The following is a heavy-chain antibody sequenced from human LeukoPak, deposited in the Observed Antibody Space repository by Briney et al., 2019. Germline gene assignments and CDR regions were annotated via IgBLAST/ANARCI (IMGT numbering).Heavy chain of an antibody. CDR2: ISSSSSYI. CDR1: GFTFSSYS. V-gene: IGHV3-21*01. Sequence: GGSLRLSCAASGFTFSSYSMNWVRQAPGKGLDGVSSISSSSSYIYYADSVKGRFTISRDNAKNSLYLQMNSLRAEDTAVYYCARDPRRLGYCSSTSCYFLWFDPWGQGTLVTVSS. CDR3: ARDPRRLGYCSSTSCYFLWFDP. J-gene: IGHJ5*02. D-gene: IGHD2-2*01.